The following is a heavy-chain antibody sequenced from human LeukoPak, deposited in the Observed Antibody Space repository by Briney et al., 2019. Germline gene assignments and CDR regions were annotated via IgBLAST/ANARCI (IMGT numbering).Heavy chain of an antibody. Sequence: SETLSLTCTVSGVSITSGGYYWSWIRQRPGKGLEWIGYKYYSGSTYYNPSLKSRLTISIDTSKNQFSLKLSSVTAADTAVYYCARYCSSTSCYGDAFDFWGQGTMVTVSS. J-gene: IGHJ3*01. CDR3: ARYCSSTSCYGDAFDF. D-gene: IGHD2-2*01. CDR2: KYYSGST. V-gene: IGHV4-31*03. CDR1: GVSITSGGYY.